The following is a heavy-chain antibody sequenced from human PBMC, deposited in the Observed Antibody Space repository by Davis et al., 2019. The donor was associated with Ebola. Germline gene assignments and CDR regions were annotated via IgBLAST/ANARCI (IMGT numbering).Heavy chain of an antibody. CDR1: GYTFTRFA. J-gene: IGHJ5*02. CDR2: INAGNGNT. CDR3: ATTRGYNYGPGWLDP. D-gene: IGHD5-18*01. Sequence: AASVKVSCKASGYTFTRFAIHWVRQAPGQRLEWMGWINAGNGNTIYSQNFQGRVTITRDTSASTVYMELSSLRSEDTAVYYCATTRGYNYGPGWLDPWGQGSLVTVSS. V-gene: IGHV1-3*01.